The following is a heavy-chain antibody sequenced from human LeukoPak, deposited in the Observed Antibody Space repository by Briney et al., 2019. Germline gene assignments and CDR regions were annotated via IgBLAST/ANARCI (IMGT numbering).Heavy chain of an antibody. CDR2: ISGSGGST. D-gene: IGHD3-22*01. V-gene: IGHV3-23*01. J-gene: IGHJ4*02. CDR1: GFTFSSYG. Sequence: PGGSLRLSCAASGFTFSSYGMSWVRQAPGKGLEWVSAISGSGGSTYYADSVKGRFTISRDNSKNTLYLQMNSLRAEDTAVYYCAKDDYYFNYFDYWGQGTLVTVSS. CDR3: AKDDYYFNYFDY.